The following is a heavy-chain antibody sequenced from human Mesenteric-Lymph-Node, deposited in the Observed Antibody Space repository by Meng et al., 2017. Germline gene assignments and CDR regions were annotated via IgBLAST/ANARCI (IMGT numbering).Heavy chain of an antibody. CDR3: ARGKNKQWLVPEGLLAY. CDR2: INHSGST. CDR1: GGSFSGYY. Sequence: SGLVKPAQTLSLTCDVYGGSFSGYYWSWIRQPPGKGLEWIGEINHSGSTNYNPSLKSRVTISVDTSKNQFSLKLSSVTAADTAVYYCARGKNKQWLVPEGLLAYWGQGTLVTVSS. J-gene: IGHJ4*02. V-gene: IGHV4-34*01. D-gene: IGHD6-19*01.